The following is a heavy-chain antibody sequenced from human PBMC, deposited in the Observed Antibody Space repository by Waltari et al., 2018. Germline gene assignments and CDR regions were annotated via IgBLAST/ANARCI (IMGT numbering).Heavy chain of an antibody. Sequence: QVQLVQSGAEVKQPGSSVKVSCKSYGGPFGSVGLHWLRQAPGQGLEWMGKIIPMPGITDYEQKFQGRLRITADRSTTTGYMELRSLGSEDTAIYYCARRVSTKGAFEVWGRGTLVTVSP. CDR1: GGPFGSVG. CDR2: IIPMPGIT. CDR3: ARRVSTKGAFEV. D-gene: IGHD5-12*01. J-gene: IGHJ3*01. V-gene: IGHV1-69*02.